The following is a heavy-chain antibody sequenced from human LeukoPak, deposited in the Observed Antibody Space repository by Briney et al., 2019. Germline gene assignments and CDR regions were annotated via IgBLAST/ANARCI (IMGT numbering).Heavy chain of an antibody. CDR1: GFTFSSYA. CDR2: ISGSGGMI. J-gene: IGHJ6*03. Sequence: GGSLRLSCAASGFTFSSYAMSWVRQAPGKGLEWVSGISGSGGMIYYADSVKGRFSISRDNSKNTLYLQMNSLRAEDTAVYYCARNPRNYYYMDVWGKGTTVTVSS. D-gene: IGHD1-14*01. V-gene: IGHV3-23*01. CDR3: ARNPRNYYYMDV.